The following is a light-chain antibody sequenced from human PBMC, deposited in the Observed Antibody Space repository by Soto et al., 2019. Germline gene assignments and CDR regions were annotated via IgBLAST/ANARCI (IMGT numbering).Light chain of an antibody. J-gene: IGLJ1*01. Sequence: QLVLAQSSSASASLGSSVKLTCTLSSGHSTYIISWHQQQPGKAPRYLMNLEGSGSYNKGSGVPDRFSGSSSGADRYLTISNLQFEDEADYYCETWDTNTRVFGTGTKLTVL. V-gene: IGLV4-60*02. CDR3: ETWDTNTRV. CDR2: LEGSGSY. CDR1: SGHSTYI.